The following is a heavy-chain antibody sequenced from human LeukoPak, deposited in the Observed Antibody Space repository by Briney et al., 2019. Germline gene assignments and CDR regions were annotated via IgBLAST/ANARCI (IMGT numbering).Heavy chain of an antibody. CDR1: GGSFSGYY. CDR3: ARVQYSSSVDC. V-gene: IGHV4-34*01. J-gene: IGHJ4*02. CDR2: MNYSGSA. Sequence: SETLSLTCAVYGGSFSGYYWTWIRQPPGKGLEWIGEMNYSGSANYNPPLKSRVTISVDTSKNKFSLKLRSVTAADTAMYYCARVQYSSSVDCWGQGTLVTVSS. D-gene: IGHD6-6*01.